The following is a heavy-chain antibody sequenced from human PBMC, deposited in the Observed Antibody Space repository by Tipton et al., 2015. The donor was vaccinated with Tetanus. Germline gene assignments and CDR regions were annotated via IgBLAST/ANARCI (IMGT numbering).Heavy chain of an antibody. CDR1: GGLITTGGYS. V-gene: IGHV4-30-2*01. Sequence: TLSLTCTVSGGLITTGGYSWGWIRQLPGQGLEWLGYIYQTDSTYYNPSVTSRLTLSLQRSKNQVSLRLTSVTAADTAVYYCARSIPAGPVWPYEHWGQGMQVTVSS. CDR2: IYQTDST. CDR3: ARSIPAGPVWPYEH. D-gene: IGHD2-21*01. J-gene: IGHJ4*02.